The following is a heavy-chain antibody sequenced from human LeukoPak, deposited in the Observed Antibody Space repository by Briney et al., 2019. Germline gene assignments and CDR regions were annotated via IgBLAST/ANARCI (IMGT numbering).Heavy chain of an antibody. CDR1: GYTFTNYY. CDR3: AREGLEAS. Sequence: ASVKVSCKASGYTFTNYYMHWVRQAPGQGLEWIGWMNTNTGNPTYAQGFTGRFVFSLDTSVSTAYLQISSLKAEDTAVYYCAREGLEASWGQGTLVTVSS. V-gene: IGHV7-4-1*02. J-gene: IGHJ5*02. CDR2: MNTNTGNP. D-gene: IGHD3-3*01.